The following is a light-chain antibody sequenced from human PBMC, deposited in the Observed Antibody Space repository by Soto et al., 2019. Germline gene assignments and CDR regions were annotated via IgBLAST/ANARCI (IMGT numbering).Light chain of an antibody. CDR1: QDISNH. CDR3: QHYGSLTYI. V-gene: IGKV1-33*01. Sequence: DIQMTQSPSSLSASVGDRVTITCQASQDISNHLNWYQHKPGEAPKLLIYAASNLETGVPSRFNGRGSGTDFTFTINTLQPEDIAIYYCQHYGSLTYIFGQGTTLEIK. CDR2: AAS. J-gene: IGKJ2*01.